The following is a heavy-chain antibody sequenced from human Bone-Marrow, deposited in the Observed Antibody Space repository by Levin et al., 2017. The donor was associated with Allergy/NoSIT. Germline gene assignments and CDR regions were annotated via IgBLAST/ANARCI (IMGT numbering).Heavy chain of an antibody. Sequence: ASVKVSCKASGGTFSSYPISWVRQAPGQGLEWMGRIIPILGIANYAQKFQGRVTITADKSTSTAYMELSSLRSEDTAVYYCAREEEHIVVVTAIPGAFDIWGQGTMVTVSS. D-gene: IGHD2-21*02. CDR3: AREEEHIVVVTAIPGAFDI. CDR1: GGTFSSYP. CDR2: IIPILGIA. V-gene: IGHV1-69*04. J-gene: IGHJ3*02.